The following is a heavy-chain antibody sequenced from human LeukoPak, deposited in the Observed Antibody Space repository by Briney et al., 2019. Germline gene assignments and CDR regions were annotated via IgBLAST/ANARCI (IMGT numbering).Heavy chain of an antibody. CDR3: ARGLAVTDY. CDR2: IYCSGST. V-gene: IGHV4-39*07. D-gene: IGHD2-15*01. Sequence: SETLSLTCTVSGGSISSSSYYWGWIRQPPGKGLEWIGSIYCSGSTYYNPSLKSRVTISVDTSKNQFSLNLSSVTAADTAVYYCARGLAVTDYWGQGTLVTVSS. CDR1: GGSISSSSYY. J-gene: IGHJ4*02.